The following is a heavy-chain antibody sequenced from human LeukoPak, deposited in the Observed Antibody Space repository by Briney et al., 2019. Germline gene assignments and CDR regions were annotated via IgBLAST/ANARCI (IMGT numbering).Heavy chain of an antibody. V-gene: IGHV4-31*03. Sequence: SETLSLTCTVSGGSISSGGYYWSWIRQHPGKGLEWIGYIYYSGSTYYNPSLKSRVTISVDTSKNQFSLKLSSVTAADTAVYYCALLVAMAVRTDLQNWGQGTLVTVSS. CDR2: IYYSGST. J-gene: IGHJ4*02. CDR1: GGSISSGGYY. CDR3: ALLVAMAVRTDLQN. D-gene: IGHD2-15*01.